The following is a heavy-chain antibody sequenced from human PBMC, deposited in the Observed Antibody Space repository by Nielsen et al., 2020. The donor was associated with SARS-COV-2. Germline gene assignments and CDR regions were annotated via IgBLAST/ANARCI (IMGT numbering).Heavy chain of an antibody. CDR3: ARDGVEDIVLMVYAIRGNWFDP. D-gene: IGHD2-8*01. Sequence: SVKVSCKASGGTFSSYAISWVRQAPGQGLEWMGRIIPILGIANYAQKLQGRVTMTTDTSTSTAYMELRSLRSDDTAVYYCARDGVEDIVLMVYAIRGNWFDPWGQGTLVTVSS. CDR2: IIPILGIA. CDR1: GGTFSSYA. V-gene: IGHV1-69*04. J-gene: IGHJ5*02.